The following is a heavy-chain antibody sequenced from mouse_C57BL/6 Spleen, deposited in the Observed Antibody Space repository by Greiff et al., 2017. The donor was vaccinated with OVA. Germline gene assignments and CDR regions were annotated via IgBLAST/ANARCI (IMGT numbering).Heavy chain of an antibody. CDR1: GYTFTDYN. CDR3: AREGLHYYGSSRNWYFDV. CDR2: INPNNGGT. D-gene: IGHD1-1*01. V-gene: IGHV1-22*01. Sequence: EVQLQQSGPELVKPGASVKMSCKASGYTFTDYNMHWVKQSHGKSLEWIGYINPNNGGTSYNQKFKGKATLTVNKSSSTAYMELRSLTSEDSAVYYCAREGLHYYGSSRNWYFDVWGTGTTVTVSS. J-gene: IGHJ1*03.